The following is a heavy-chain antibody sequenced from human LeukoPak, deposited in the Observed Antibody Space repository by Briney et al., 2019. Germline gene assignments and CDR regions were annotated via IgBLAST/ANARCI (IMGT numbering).Heavy chain of an antibody. D-gene: IGHD3-22*01. V-gene: IGHV3-11*04. CDR1: GFTLSHAW. CDR2: ISSTGNSV. Sequence: PGGSLRLSCAASGFTLSHAWMTSVRQAAGNGLDWSSCISSTGNSVYYADPVKGRFTISRDSAKNSLFLQMNSLRDEDTAIYYCARGGSYYPFDYWGQGTLVTVSS. J-gene: IGHJ4*02. CDR3: ARGGSYYPFDY.